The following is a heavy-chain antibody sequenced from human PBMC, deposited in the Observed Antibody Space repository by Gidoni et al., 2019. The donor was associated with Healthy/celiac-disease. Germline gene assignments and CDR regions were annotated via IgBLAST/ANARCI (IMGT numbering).Heavy chain of an antibody. CDR2: IYHSGST. D-gene: IGHD3-9*01. CDR3: ARVGYDILTGQPDWFDP. J-gene: IGHJ5*02. Sequence: QVQLQESGPGLVKPSETLSLTCAVSGYSIRSGYYWGWIRQPPGKGLEWIGSIYHSGSTYYNPSLKSRVTISVDTSKNQFSLKLSSVTAADTAVYYCARVGYDILTGQPDWFDPWGQGTLVTVSS. V-gene: IGHV4-38-2*01. CDR1: GYSIRSGYY.